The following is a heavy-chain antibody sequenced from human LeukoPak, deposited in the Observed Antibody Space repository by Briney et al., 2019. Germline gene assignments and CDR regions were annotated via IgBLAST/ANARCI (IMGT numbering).Heavy chain of an antibody. V-gene: IGHV3-30*02. CDR2: IRYDGSNK. Sequence: PGGSLRLSCAASGFIFSTYGMNWVRQAPGKGLDWVAFIRYDGSNKYYADSVKGRFTISRDNSKNTVYLQMNSLRAEDTAVYYCAKDGGDYDYYDYYMDVWGKGTTVTVSS. J-gene: IGHJ6*03. CDR3: AKDGGDYDYYDYYMDV. D-gene: IGHD4-17*01. CDR1: GFIFSTYG.